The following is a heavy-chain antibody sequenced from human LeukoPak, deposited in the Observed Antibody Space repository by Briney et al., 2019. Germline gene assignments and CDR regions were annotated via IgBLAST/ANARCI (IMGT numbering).Heavy chain of an antibody. CDR1: GGSFSGYY. CDR3: ARENGSSGWYHYYYMDV. D-gene: IGHD6-19*01. V-gene: IGHV4-34*01. J-gene: IGHJ6*03. Sequence: NPSETLSLTCAVYGGSFSGYYWSWIRQPPGKGLEWIGEINHSGSTNYNPSLKSRVTISVDTSKNQFSLKLSSVTAADTAVYYCARENGSSGWYHYYYMDVWGKGTTVTVSS. CDR2: INHSGST.